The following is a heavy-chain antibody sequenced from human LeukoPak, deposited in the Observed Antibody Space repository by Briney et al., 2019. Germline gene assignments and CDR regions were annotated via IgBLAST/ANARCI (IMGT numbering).Heavy chain of an antibody. CDR2: IRYDGSNK. V-gene: IGHV3-30*02. J-gene: IGHJ4*02. CDR3: AKLEELRDFDY. CDR1: GFTFSSYA. Sequence: GRSLRLSCAASGFTFSSYAMHWVRQAPGKGLEWVAFIRYDGSNKYYADSVKGRFTISRDNSKNTLYLQMNSLRAEDTAVYYCAKLEELRDFDYWGQGTLVTVSS. D-gene: IGHD2-15*01.